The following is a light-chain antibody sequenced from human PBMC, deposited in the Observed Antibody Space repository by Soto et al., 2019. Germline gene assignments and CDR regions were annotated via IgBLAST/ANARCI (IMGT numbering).Light chain of an antibody. J-gene: IGLJ2*01. V-gene: IGLV2-14*01. CDR2: EVS. Sequence: QSALTQPASVSGSPGQSITISCTGTNSDVGGYNYVSWYQQYPGKAPKLMIYEVSNRPSGVSNRFSGSKSGNTASLTISGLQAEDEADYYCSSYISSSTYVVFGGGTSSPS. CDR1: NSDVGGYNY. CDR3: SSYISSSTYVV.